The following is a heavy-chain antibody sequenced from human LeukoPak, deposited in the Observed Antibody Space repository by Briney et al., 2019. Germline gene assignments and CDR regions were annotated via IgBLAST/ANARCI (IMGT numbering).Heavy chain of an antibody. J-gene: IGHJ4*02. CDR3: AKGHSAYGTGFDF. Sequence: GGSLRLSCAASGFTFRSYAMSWVRQAPGKGLEWVSAISGSGGSTYYADSVKGRFTISRDNSKNTLYLQMNSLRAEDTAVYYCAKGHSAYGTGFDFWGQGTLVIVSS. CDR1: GFTFRSYA. V-gene: IGHV3-23*01. D-gene: IGHD5-12*01. CDR2: ISGSGGST.